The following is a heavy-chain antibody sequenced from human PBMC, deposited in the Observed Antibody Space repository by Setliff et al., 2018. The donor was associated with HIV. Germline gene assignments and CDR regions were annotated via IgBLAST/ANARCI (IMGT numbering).Heavy chain of an antibody. V-gene: IGHV3-33*06. Sequence: GGSLRLSCAASGFSFSQYGMHWVRQAPGKGLQWVAVMWYDGSKKYYADSVKGRFTISRDNSKNTLYLQMNSLRAEDTATYYCAKVRNPTVHTMYFDSWGQGTLVTVSS. D-gene: IGHD4-4*01. CDR2: MWYDGSKK. J-gene: IGHJ4*02. CDR3: AKVRNPTVHTMYFDS. CDR1: GFSFSQYG.